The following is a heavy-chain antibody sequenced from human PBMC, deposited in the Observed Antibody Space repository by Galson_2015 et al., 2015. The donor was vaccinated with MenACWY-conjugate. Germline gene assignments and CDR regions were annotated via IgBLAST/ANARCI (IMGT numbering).Heavy chain of an antibody. CDR3: ARDLGFYCSRNDCYSPY. CDR1: GFIFNNYW. V-gene: IGHV3-7*03. J-gene: IGHJ4*02. Sequence: SLRLSCAASGFIFNNYWMSWVRQVPGKGPEWVANIKQDGSEKYYVDPVRGRFTISRDNAKNSLYLQMNSLRAEDTAVYYCARDLGFYCSRNDCYSPYWGQGTLVTASS. CDR2: IKQDGSEK. D-gene: IGHD2-2*01.